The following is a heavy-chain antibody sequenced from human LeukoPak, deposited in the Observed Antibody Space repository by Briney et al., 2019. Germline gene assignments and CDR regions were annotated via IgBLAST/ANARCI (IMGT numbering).Heavy chain of an antibody. Sequence: GGSLRLSCTASRFTSCSYSLNWVREAPGKGLEWVSSVSTGSNYIYYADSVKGRFTISRDNDKNSLYLQMNSLRVEDTAVYYCARDHVTPGLLFDYWGQGNLVTVSS. CDR3: ARDHVTPGLLFDY. CDR2: VSTGSNYI. V-gene: IGHV3-21*01. J-gene: IGHJ4*02. CDR1: RFTSCSYS. D-gene: IGHD2-21*01.